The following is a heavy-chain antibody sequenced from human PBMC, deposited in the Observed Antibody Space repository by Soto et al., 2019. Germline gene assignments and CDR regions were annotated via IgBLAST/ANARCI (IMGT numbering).Heavy chain of an antibody. J-gene: IGHJ4*02. CDR3: AKVYSSGRTGRFDY. CDR1: GFTFSSYV. CDR2: ISGSGGST. V-gene: IGHV3-23*01. D-gene: IGHD6-19*01. Sequence: PGGSLRLSCVASGFTFSSYVMSWVRQAPGKGLEWVSAISGSGGSTYYADSVKGRFTISRDDSKNTLYLQMNSLRAEDTAVYYCAKVYSSGRTGRFDYWGQGTLVTVSS.